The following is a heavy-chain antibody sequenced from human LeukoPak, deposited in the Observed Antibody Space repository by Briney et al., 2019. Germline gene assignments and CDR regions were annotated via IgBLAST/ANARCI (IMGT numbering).Heavy chain of an antibody. CDR3: ARSGYVVPAAAMVEDP. J-gene: IGHJ5*02. D-gene: IGHD2-2*01. Sequence: GASVKVSCKASGGTFSSYAISWVRQAPGQGLEWMGGIIPIFGTANYAQKFQGRVTITTDESTSTAYMELRSLRSDDTAVYYCARSGYVVPAAAMVEDPWGQGTLVTVSS. CDR2: IIPIFGTA. V-gene: IGHV1-69*05. CDR1: GGTFSSYA.